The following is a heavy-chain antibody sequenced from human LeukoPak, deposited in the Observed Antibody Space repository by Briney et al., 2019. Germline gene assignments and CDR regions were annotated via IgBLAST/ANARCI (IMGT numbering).Heavy chain of an antibody. CDR2: IYDIGTT. V-gene: IGHV3-66*01. Sequence: GGSLRLSCADSGFTVSSNYMSWVRQAPGKGPEWVSVIYDIGTTYYADSVKGRFSISRDNSKNTLYLQMNSLGAEDTAVYYCASAAGPFDNWGQGTLVTVSS. J-gene: IGHJ4*02. CDR1: GFTVSSNY. CDR3: ASAAGPFDN. D-gene: IGHD6-13*01.